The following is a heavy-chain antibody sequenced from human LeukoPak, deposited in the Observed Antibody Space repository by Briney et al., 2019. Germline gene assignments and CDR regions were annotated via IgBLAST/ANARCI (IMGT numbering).Heavy chain of an antibody. D-gene: IGHD6-13*01. J-gene: IGHJ3*02. Sequence: SETLSLTCTVSGGSITNNSYYWGWIRQPPGKGLEWIGSIYYSGRTYYNPSLKSRVTISVDTSKNRFSLKLSSMIAADTAFYYCARHVAAGPGADAFDIWGQGTIVSVSS. V-gene: IGHV4-39*01. CDR2: IYYSGRT. CDR3: ARHVAAGPGADAFDI. CDR1: GGSITNNSYY.